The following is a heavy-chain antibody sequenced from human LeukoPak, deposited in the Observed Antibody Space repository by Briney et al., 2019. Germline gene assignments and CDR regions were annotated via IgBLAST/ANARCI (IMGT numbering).Heavy chain of an antibody. Sequence: GGSLRLSCAASGFXFSSYSINWVRQAPGKGQEWVSFIRSSSSYIYYADSVKGRFTISRDNAKNSLYLQMNSLRAEDTAVYYCARPGIAVAGEFFDYWGQGTLVTVSS. J-gene: IGHJ4*02. CDR3: ARPGIAVAGEFFDY. V-gene: IGHV3-21*01. CDR1: GFXFSSYS. D-gene: IGHD6-19*01. CDR2: IRSSSSYI.